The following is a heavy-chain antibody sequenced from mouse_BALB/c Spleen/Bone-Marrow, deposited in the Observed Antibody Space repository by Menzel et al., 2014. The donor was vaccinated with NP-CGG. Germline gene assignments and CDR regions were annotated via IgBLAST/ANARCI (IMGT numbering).Heavy chain of an antibody. CDR3: ARGNPLYAMDY. CDR1: GNTFTSYW. J-gene: IGHJ4*01. V-gene: IGHV1-7*01. CDR2: INPSTGYT. D-gene: IGHD2-1*01. Sequence: QVHVKQSGAELAKPGASVKMSCKASGNTFTSYWMHWVKQRPGQGLEWIGYINPSTGYTDYNQKFNDKATLTADKSSSTAYMQLSSLTSKDSAVYYCARGNPLYAMDYWGQGASVTVSS.